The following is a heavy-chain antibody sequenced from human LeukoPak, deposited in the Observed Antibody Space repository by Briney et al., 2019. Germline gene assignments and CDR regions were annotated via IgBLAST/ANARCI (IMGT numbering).Heavy chain of an antibody. Sequence: GGSLRLSCSASGFTFSSYAMHWVRQAPGKGLEYVSAISSNGGSTYYADSVKGRFTISRDNSKNTLYLQMSSLRAEDTAVYYCVKSSSVVVLAAPPFDYWGQGTLVTVSS. V-gene: IGHV3-64D*06. D-gene: IGHD2-2*01. J-gene: IGHJ4*02. CDR2: ISSNGGST. CDR1: GFTFSSYA. CDR3: VKSSSVVVLAAPPFDY.